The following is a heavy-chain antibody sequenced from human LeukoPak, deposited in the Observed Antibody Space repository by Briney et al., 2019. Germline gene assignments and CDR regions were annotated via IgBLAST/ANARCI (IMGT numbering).Heavy chain of an antibody. Sequence: GGSLRLSCTASGLTFGDYGIIWVRQAPGKGLEWVGFIRSKPYGATPEYAASVKGRFTISRDDSQSIAYLQMDSLKSEDTALYYCSRGSHTRGWSDFDFWGQGTLVIVSS. V-gene: IGHV3-49*04. CDR2: IRSKPYGATP. CDR1: GLTFGDYG. J-gene: IGHJ4*02. CDR3: SRGSHTRGWSDFDF. D-gene: IGHD6-19*01.